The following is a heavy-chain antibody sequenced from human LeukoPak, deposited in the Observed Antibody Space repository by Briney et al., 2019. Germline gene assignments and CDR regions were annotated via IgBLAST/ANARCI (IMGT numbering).Heavy chain of an antibody. D-gene: IGHD2-2*01. CDR3: ARAPIPAAPFDY. CDR1: GYSFTSYW. Sequence: GESLMISCKGSGYSFTSYWISWVRQMPGKGLEWMGRIDPSDSYTNYCPTFQGHVTISADKSISTAYLQWSSLKASDTAMYYCARAPIPAAPFDYWGQGTLVTVSS. V-gene: IGHV5-10-1*01. J-gene: IGHJ4*02. CDR2: IDPSDSYT.